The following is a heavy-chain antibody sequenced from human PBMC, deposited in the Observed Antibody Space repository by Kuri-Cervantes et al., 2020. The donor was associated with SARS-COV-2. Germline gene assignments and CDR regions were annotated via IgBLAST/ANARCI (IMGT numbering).Heavy chain of an antibody. CDR1: GGSISSSSYY. CDR3: ARDLGLTTGELEWYY. V-gene: IGHV4-39*07. Sequence: GSLRLSCTVSGGSISSSSYYWGWIRQPPGKGLEWIGSIYYSGSTYYNPSLKSRVTISVDTSKNQFSLKLSSVTAADTAVYYCARDLGLTTGELEWYYWGQGTLVTVSS. J-gene: IGHJ4*02. CDR2: IYYSGST. D-gene: IGHD3-3*01.